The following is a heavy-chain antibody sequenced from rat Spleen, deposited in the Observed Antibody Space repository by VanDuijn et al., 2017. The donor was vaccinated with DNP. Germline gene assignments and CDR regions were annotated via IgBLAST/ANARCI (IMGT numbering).Heavy chain of an antibody. CDR3: ARSQLPVFDY. D-gene: IGHD1-4*01. Sequence: EVQLVESGGGLVQPGRSLKLSCAASGFTFSDYYMAWVRQAPSKGLEWVASITNTGDSTYYSDSVKGRFTISRDNAKSTLYLQMNNLRSEDTAMYYCARSQLPVFDYWGQGVKVTVSS. CDR2: ITNTGDST. J-gene: IGHJ2*01. V-gene: IGHV5S23*01. CDR1: GFTFSDYY.